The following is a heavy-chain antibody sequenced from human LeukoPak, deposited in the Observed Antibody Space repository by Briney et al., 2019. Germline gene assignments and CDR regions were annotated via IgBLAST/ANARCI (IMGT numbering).Heavy chain of an antibody. J-gene: IGHJ5*02. CDR2: IYYTGNT. CDR3: ARAPNQYGSGRSWFDP. D-gene: IGHD3-10*01. V-gene: IGHV4-39*07. CDR1: GFTFSSYG. Sequence: GSLRLSCAASGFTFSSYGMHWVRQPPGKGLEWIGSIYYTGNTYYNPSLKSRVTISADTSKNHFSLKPTSVTAADTAVYYCARAPNQYGSGRSWFDPRGQGTLVTVSS.